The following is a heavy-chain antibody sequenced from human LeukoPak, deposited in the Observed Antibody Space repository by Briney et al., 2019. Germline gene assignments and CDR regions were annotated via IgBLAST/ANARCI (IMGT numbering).Heavy chain of an antibody. Sequence: ASVKVSCKASGYTFSSYGISWVRQAPGQGLEWIGWISAYNGHTSYAQNLQGRVTMTTDTSTSTAYMELRSLRSDDTGGYYCARWGSRSAYSVVDYWGQGTLVTVSS. V-gene: IGHV1-18*01. CDR1: GYTFSSYG. D-gene: IGHD2-21*01. CDR3: ARWGSRSAYSVVDY. J-gene: IGHJ4*02. CDR2: ISAYNGHT.